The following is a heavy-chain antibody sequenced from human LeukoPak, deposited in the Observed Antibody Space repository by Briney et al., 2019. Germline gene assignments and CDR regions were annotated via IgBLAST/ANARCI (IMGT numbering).Heavy chain of an antibody. CDR2: INHSGST. CDR1: GGSFSGYY. D-gene: IGHD3-10*01. J-gene: IGHJ3*02. Sequence: SETLSLTCAVYGGSFSGYYWSWIRQPPGKGLEWIGEINHSGSTNYNPSLKSRVTISVDTSKNQFSLKLSSVTAADTAVYYCARAQDLTYYYGSGSYGAFDIWGQGTMVTVSS. V-gene: IGHV4-34*01. CDR3: ARAQDLTYYYGSGSYGAFDI.